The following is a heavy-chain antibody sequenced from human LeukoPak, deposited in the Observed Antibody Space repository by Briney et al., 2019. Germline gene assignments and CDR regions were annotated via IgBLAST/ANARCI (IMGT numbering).Heavy chain of an antibody. CDR2: ISSSSSYI. J-gene: IGHJ3*02. V-gene: IGHV3-21*01. CDR3: ARDISPAGTEDTFDI. CDR1: GFTFSSYS. D-gene: IGHD1-1*01. Sequence: PGGSLRLSCAASGFTFSSYSMNWVRQAPGKGLEWVSSISSSSSYIYYADSVKGRFTISRDNAKNSLYLQMNSLRAEETAVYYCARDISPAGTEDTFDIWGQGTMVTVSS.